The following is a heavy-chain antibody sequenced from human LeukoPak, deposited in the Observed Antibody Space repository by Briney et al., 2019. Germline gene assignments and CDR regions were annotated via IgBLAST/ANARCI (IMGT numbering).Heavy chain of an antibody. CDR2: INWDGGST. CDR3: TKGSNTWPSLFDY. V-gene: IGHV3-43*01. CDR1: GFNFEDYT. J-gene: IGHJ4*02. Sequence: PGGSLRLSCAASGFNFEDYTMNWVRQTPGQGLEGVSLINWDGGSTYYADSVKGRFTISRDNNKNSLYLQMTSLRTEDTALYYCTKGSNTWPSLFDYWGQGTLVTVSS. D-gene: IGHD2-2*02.